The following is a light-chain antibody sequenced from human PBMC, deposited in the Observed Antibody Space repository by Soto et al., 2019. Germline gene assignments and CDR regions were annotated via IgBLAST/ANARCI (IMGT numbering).Light chain of an antibody. Sequence: QSVLTQPASVSGSPGQSITISCTGTSSDIGYYDYVSWYQHHSGKAPKLIIYEVNSRPSGVSNRFSGSKSVNTASLPISGLQAEDEADYFCSSHSSSSAYYVFGTGTKLTVL. V-gene: IGLV2-14*01. CDR3: SSHSSSSAYYV. CDR2: EVN. J-gene: IGLJ1*01. CDR1: SSDIGYYDY.